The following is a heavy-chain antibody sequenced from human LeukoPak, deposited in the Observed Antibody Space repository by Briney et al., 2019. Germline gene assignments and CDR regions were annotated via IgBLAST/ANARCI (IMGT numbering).Heavy chain of an antibody. J-gene: IGHJ6*02. Sequence: GGSLRLSCAASGFTFSDYYMNWIRQAPGKGLEWVSYISGSGSTVYYADSVQGRFTISRDNAENSLFLQMNSLRAEDTAVYYCARDKIHYDMWSALKPRPTYDYGMDVWGQGTTVTVSS. CDR3: ARDKIHYDMWSALKPRPTYDYGMDV. D-gene: IGHD3-3*01. V-gene: IGHV3-11*01. CDR1: GFTFSDYY. CDR2: ISGSGSTV.